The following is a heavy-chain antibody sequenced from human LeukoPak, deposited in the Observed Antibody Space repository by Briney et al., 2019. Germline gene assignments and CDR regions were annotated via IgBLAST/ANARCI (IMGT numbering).Heavy chain of an antibody. V-gene: IGHV4-34*01. CDR3: ARQCIAARPNGIDY. J-gene: IGHJ4*02. Sequence: SETLSLTCAVYGGSFSGYYWSWIRQPPGKRLEWIGEINHSGSTNYNPSLKSRVTISVDTSKNQFSLKLSSVTAADTAVYYCARQCIAARPNGIDYWGQGTLVTVSS. D-gene: IGHD6-6*01. CDR1: GGSFSGYY. CDR2: INHSGST.